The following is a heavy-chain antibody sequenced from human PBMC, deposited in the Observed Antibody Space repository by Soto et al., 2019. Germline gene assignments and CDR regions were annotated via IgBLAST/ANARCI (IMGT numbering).Heavy chain of an antibody. CDR2: IIPIFGTA. J-gene: IGHJ5*02. D-gene: IGHD2-15*01. CDR1: GGTFSSYA. V-gene: IGHV1-69*12. Sequence: QVQLVQSGAEVKKPGSSVKVSCKASGGTFSSYAISWVRQAPGQGLEWMGGIIPIFGTANYAQKFQGRVTITADESTSTAYMELSSLRSEDTAVYYCASKALGYCSGGSCRDRNCFDPWGQGTLVTVSS. CDR3: ASKALGYCSGGSCRDRNCFDP.